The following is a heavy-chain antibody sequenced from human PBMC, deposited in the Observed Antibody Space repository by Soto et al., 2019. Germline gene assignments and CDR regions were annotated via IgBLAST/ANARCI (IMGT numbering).Heavy chain of an antibody. Sequence: QVKLVQSGTEVKKPGASMKVSCKASGYSFATSGISWVRQAPGQGLEWMGWISAYNGNTNYDQKLQDRIIMTTDTSTSTAYLELRSLISDDTAVYYCARAGKYYDSSGYADCGQGTLVTVSS. J-gene: IGHJ4*02. D-gene: IGHD3-22*01. CDR1: GYSFATSG. CDR3: ARAGKYYDSSGYAD. V-gene: IGHV1-18*01. CDR2: ISAYNGNT.